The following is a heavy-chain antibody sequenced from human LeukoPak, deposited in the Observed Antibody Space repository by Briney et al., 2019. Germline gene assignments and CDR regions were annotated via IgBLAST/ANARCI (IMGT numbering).Heavy chain of an antibody. CDR3: ARVHNHEFWSGYVDS. D-gene: IGHD3-3*01. CDR2: IFYTGST. Sequence: SETLSLTCSVSGDTISSGRSYWGCIRQPPGKWLEWMGNIFYTGSTFYNSSLKTRATTSVDTSSNQFSLRLCSVPAADTAVYYCARVHNHEFWSGYVDSCGQGTLVSVSS. CDR1: GDTISSGRSY. V-gene: IGHV4-39*07. J-gene: IGHJ4*02.